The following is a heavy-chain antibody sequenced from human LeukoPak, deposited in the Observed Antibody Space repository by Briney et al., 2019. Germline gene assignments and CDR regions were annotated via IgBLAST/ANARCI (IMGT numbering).Heavy chain of an antibody. CDR1: GFAFSSHA. J-gene: IGHJ3*02. CDR2: LTDSGGTT. CDR3: AKKRDAFDI. D-gene: IGHD5-24*01. Sequence: GVSLRFSCAASGFAFSSHAMTWLRQAPGRRPEWVSSLTDSGGTTYYVDSVKGRFAISRDNSKNTLYLHMNSLRAEDTAVYYCAKKRDAFDIWGQGTVVTVSS. V-gene: IGHV3-23*01.